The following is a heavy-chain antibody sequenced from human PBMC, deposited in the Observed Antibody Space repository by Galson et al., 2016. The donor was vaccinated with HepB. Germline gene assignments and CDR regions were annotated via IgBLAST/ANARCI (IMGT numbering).Heavy chain of an antibody. CDR1: GGTFSGYA. Sequence: VKVSCKASGGTFSGYAINRVRQAPGQGLEWMGGINPIFRTPSYAQKFQGRVTITADESTSTTSMELSSLKSDDTAVYYCARARLTIFGVISAYYYAMDVWGQGTTVTVSS. V-gene: IGHV1-69*13. J-gene: IGHJ6*02. CDR3: ARARLTIFGVISAYYYAMDV. D-gene: IGHD3-3*01. CDR2: INPIFRTP.